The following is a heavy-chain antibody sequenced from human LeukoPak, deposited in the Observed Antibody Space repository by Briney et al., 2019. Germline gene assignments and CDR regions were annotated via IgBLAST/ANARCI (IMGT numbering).Heavy chain of an antibody. J-gene: IGHJ6*03. CDR1: GFTFSSYA. D-gene: IGHD4-11*01. V-gene: IGHV3-23*01. Sequence: PGGSLRLSCAASGFTFSSYAMSWVRQAPGKGLEWVSAISGSGGSTYYADSVKGRFTISRDNSKNTLYLQMNSLRAEDTAVYYCTTYVGAYSNWGDYYYYYMDVWGKGTTVTVSS. CDR3: TTYVGAYSNWGDYYYYYMDV. CDR2: ISGSGGST.